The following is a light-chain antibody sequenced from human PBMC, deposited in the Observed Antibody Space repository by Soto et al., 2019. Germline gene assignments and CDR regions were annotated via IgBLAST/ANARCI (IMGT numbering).Light chain of an antibody. CDR2: DVS. V-gene: IGLV2-14*03. CDR3: SSYTASNTRQIA. Sequence: QSALTQPASVSGSPGQSITISCTGTSSDVGGYNYASWYQHHPGKAPKLIIYDVSNRPSGVSNRFSGSKSGNTASLTISGLQPEDEADYYCSSYTASNTRQIAFGTGTKVTV. J-gene: IGLJ1*01. CDR1: SSDVGGYNY.